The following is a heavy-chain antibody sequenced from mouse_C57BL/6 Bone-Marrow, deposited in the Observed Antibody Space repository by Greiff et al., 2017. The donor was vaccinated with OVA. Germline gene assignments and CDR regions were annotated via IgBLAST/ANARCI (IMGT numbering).Heavy chain of an antibody. V-gene: IGHV1-9*01. CDR3: ARGRKKKWLLGFAY. Sequence: VQLQQSGAELMKPGASVKLSCKATGYTFTGYWIEWVKQRPGHGLEWIGGILPGSGSTNYNEKVKGKATFTADTSSNTAYMQLSSLTTEDSAIYYCARGRKKKWLLGFAYWGQGTLVTVSA. CDR2: ILPGSGST. J-gene: IGHJ3*01. CDR1: GYTFTGYW. D-gene: IGHD2-3*01.